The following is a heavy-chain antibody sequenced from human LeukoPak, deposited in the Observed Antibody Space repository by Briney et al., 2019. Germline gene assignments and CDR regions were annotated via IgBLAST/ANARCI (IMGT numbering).Heavy chain of an antibody. CDR3: ARAVGGYGYYFDY. Sequence: SETLSLTCTVSGGSISSSSYYWGWIRQPPGKGLEWIGEINHSGSTNYNPSLKSRVTISVDTSKNQFSLKLSSVTAADTAVYYCARAVGGYGYYFDYWGQGTLVTVSS. CDR1: GGSISSSSYY. D-gene: IGHD5-18*01. CDR2: INHSGST. J-gene: IGHJ4*02. V-gene: IGHV4-39*07.